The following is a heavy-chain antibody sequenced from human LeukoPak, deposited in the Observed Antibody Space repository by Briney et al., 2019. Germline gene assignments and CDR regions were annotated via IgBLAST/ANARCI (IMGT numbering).Heavy chain of an antibody. CDR2: IKGNGATT. V-gene: IGHV3-11*04. Sequence: GGSLRLSCEASGFTFSNYYMSWIRQAPGKGLEWVSHIKGNGATTYYADSVKGRFTISRDNAKNSLYLQMNSLRAEDTAVYYCAGRYYYYYMDVWGKGTTVTISS. CDR1: GFTFSNYY. CDR3: AGRYYYYYMDV. J-gene: IGHJ6*03. D-gene: IGHD1-26*01.